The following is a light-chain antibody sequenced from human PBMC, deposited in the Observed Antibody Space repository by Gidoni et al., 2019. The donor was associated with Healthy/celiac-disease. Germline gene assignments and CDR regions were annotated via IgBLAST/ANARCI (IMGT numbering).Light chain of an antibody. V-gene: IGKV3-11*01. CDR2: DAS. J-gene: IGKJ4*01. CDR3: QQRSNWPRLT. CDR1: QRVSSY. Sequence: EIVLTQSPATLSLSPGERATLSCRASQRVSSYLAWYQQQPGQAPRLLIYDASNRATGIPARFSGSGSGTDFTLTISSLEPEDFAVYYCQQRSNWPRLTFGGGTKVEIK.